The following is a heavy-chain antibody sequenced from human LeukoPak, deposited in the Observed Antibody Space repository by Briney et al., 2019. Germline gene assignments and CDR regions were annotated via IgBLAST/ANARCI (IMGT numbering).Heavy chain of an antibody. J-gene: IGHJ4*02. V-gene: IGHV3-23*01. D-gene: IGHD7-27*01. CDR1: GFTFRSHA. CDR2: IYENGGTT. Sequence: GGSLRLSCVGSGFTFRSHAMSWVRQAPEKGLEFVSGIYENGGTTYYADSVKGRFTVSRDNSKNTLFLQMNSLRAEDTAVYYCAKDGGLWVSAHWGDSWGRGTLVTVPS. CDR3: AKDGGLWVSAHWGDS.